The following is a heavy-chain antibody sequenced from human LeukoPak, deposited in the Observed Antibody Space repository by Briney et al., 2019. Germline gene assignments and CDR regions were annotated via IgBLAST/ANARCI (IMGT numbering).Heavy chain of an antibody. J-gene: IGHJ3*02. CDR1: GYTFTSYD. CDR3: ARSFYGDYDDAFDI. D-gene: IGHD4-17*01. CDR2: MNPNSGNT. Sequence: GASVKVSCKASGYTFTSYDINWVRQATGQGLEWMGWMNPNSGNTGYAQKFQGRVTITRNTSISTAYMELSSLRSEDTAVYYCARSFYGDYDDAFDIWGQGTMVTVS. V-gene: IGHV1-8*03.